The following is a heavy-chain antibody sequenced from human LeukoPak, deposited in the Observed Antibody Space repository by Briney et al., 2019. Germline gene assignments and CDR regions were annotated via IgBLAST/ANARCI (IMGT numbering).Heavy chain of an antibody. Sequence: ASVKVSCKASGFTFTSYDINWVRQATGQGLEWMGWMNPNSGNTGYAQKFQDRVTMTRDTSISTAYMELSSLRFEDTAAYYCALVERLRFRGHDAFDIWGQGTMVTVSS. CDR3: ALVERLRFRGHDAFDI. CDR2: MNPNSGNT. D-gene: IGHD5-12*01. CDR1: GFTFTSYD. J-gene: IGHJ3*02. V-gene: IGHV1-8*01.